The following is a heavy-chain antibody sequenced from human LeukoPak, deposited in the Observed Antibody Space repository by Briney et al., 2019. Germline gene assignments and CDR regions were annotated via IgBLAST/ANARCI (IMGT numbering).Heavy chain of an antibody. Sequence: SGGSLRLSCAASGFTFSSYAMSWVRQAPGKGLEWVSYIGTSSSPKYYADSVKGRFTISRDNDKNSIYLQMDSLRDEDTAVYYCARGNRGLSPDYWGQGTLVTVSS. CDR2: IGTSSSPK. V-gene: IGHV3-48*02. CDR3: ARGNRGLSPDY. D-gene: IGHD1-14*01. CDR1: GFTFSSYA. J-gene: IGHJ4*02.